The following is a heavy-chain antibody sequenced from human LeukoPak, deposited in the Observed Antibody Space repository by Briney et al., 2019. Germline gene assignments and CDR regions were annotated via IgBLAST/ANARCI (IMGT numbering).Heavy chain of an antibody. CDR1: GYTFNSYG. CDR2: ISAYDGNT. D-gene: IGHD6-13*01. J-gene: IGHJ4*02. CDR3: GREIAASGILDY. V-gene: IGHV1-18*01. Sequence: ASVKVSCKASGYTFNSYGINWVRQAPGQGLEWVGWISAYDGNTKYAQKVQGRVTMTTDTSTSTAYMELRSLRSDDTAVYYCGREIAASGILDYWGQGTLVTVSS.